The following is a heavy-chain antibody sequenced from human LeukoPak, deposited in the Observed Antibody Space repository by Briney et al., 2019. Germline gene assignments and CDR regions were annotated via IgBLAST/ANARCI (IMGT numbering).Heavy chain of an antibody. V-gene: IGHV4-30-2*01. J-gene: IGHJ4*02. D-gene: IGHD6-13*01. CDR3: AISSRWYYFDY. CDR2: IYHSGST. CDR1: GGSISSGGYY. Sequence: SETLSLTCTVSGGSISSGGYYWSWIRQPPGKGLEWIGYIYHSGSTYYNPSLKSRVTISVDRSKNQFSLKLSSVTAADTAVYYCAISSRWYYFDYWGQGTLVTVSS.